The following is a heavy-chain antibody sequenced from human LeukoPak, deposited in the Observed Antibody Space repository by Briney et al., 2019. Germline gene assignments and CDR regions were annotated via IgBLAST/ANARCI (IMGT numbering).Heavy chain of an antibody. CDR1: GGSISSGSYY. V-gene: IGHV4-39*07. D-gene: IGHD6-13*01. CDR2: IYYSGST. CDR3: AGYSSSWSATLY. J-gene: IGHJ4*02. Sequence: SETLSLTCTVSGGSISSGSYYWGWIRQPPGKGLEWIGSIYYSGSTYYNPSLKSRVTISVDTSKNQFSLKLSSVTAADTAVYYCAGYSSSWSATLYWGQGTLVTVSS.